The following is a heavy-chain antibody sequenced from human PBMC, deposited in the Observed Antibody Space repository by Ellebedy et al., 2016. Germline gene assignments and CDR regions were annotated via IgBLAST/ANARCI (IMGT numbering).Heavy chain of an antibody. CDR3: ARGGNVLLWFRELFDYFDY. D-gene: IGHD3-10*01. CDR2: ISYDGSNK. Sequence: GGSLRLXXAASGFTFSSYAMHWVRQAPGKGLEWVAVISYDGSNKYYADSVKGRFTISRDNSKNTLYLQMNSLRAEDTAVYYCARGGNVLLWFRELFDYFDYWGQGTLVTVSS. J-gene: IGHJ4*02. CDR1: GFTFSSYA. V-gene: IGHV3-30-3*01.